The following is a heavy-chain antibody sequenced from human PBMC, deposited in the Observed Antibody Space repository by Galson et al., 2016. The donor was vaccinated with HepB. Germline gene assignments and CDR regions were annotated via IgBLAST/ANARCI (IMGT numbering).Heavy chain of an antibody. CDR1: GFIVSSNY. V-gene: IGHV3-53*01. CDR3: VRDGSSGWHFDY. D-gene: IGHD6-19*01. J-gene: IGHJ4*02. CDR2: IHSRGST. Sequence: SLRLSCAVSGFIVSSNYMSWVRQAPGKGLEWVSVIHSRGSTYYADSVKGRFTISRDNGKNSIHLQMNSLRADDSAVYYCVRDGSSGWHFDYWGQGSLVTVSS.